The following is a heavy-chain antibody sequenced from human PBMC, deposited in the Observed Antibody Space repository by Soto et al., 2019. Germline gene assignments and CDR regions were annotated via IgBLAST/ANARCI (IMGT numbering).Heavy chain of an antibody. CDR1: GGSISGSSYY. CDR3: VSGYPWFGFDY. D-gene: IGHD3-10*01. Sequence: PSETLSLTCTVSGGSISGSSYYWGWIRQPPGKGLEWIGSIYYSGSTYYKPSLKSRVTISVDTSKNQFSLKLSSLTAAFSAVYICVSGYPWFGFDYWGQGTLVTVS. CDR2: IYYSGST. V-gene: IGHV4-39*01. J-gene: IGHJ4*02.